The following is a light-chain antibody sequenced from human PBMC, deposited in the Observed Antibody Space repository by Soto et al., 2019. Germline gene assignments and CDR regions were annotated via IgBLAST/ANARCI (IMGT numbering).Light chain of an antibody. Sequence: QSVLTQSPSASGTPGQWVTISCSGSSANIGSNYVFWYQQFQVTAPRLLIYRADKRPSGVPDRFSGSKSGTTASLAICGLRSEDEADYYCAAWDDTVNVLVFGGGTKLTVL. V-gene: IGLV1-47*01. J-gene: IGLJ2*01. CDR1: SANIGSNY. CDR2: RAD. CDR3: AAWDDTVNVLV.